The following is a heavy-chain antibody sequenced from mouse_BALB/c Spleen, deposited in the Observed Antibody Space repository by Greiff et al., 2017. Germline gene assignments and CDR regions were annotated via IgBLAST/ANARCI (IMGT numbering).Heavy chain of an antibody. D-gene: IGHD2-1*01. Sequence: EVKVVESGGGLVQPGGSLKLSCAASGFDFSRYWMSWVRQAPGKGLEWIGEINPDSSTINYTPSLKDKFIISRDNAKNTLYLQMSKVRSEDTALYDGARRWGYGNYGGAMDYWGQGTSVTVSS. CDR3: ARRWGYGNYGGAMDY. V-gene: IGHV4-1*02. CDR1: GFDFSRYW. CDR2: INPDSSTI. J-gene: IGHJ4*01.